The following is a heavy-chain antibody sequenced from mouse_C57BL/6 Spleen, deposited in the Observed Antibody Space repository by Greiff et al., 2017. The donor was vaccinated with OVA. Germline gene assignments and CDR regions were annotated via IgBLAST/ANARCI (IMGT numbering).Heavy chain of an antibody. Sequence: VQLQQSGPELVKPGASVKISCKASGYTFTDYYMNWVKQSHGKSLEWIGDINPNNGGTSYNQKFKGKATLTVDKSSSTAYMELRSLTSEDSAVYYCARVIYYYGSSSGYFDYWGQGTTLTVSS. J-gene: IGHJ2*01. V-gene: IGHV1-26*01. CDR3: ARVIYYYGSSSGYFDY. D-gene: IGHD1-1*01. CDR1: GYTFTDYY. CDR2: INPNNGGT.